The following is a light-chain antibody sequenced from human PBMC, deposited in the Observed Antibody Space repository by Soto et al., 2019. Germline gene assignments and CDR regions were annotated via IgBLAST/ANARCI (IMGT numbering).Light chain of an antibody. J-gene: IGLJ1*01. V-gene: IGLV1-40*01. CDR1: SSNIGAGYD. CDR2: GNX. CDR3: QSYDSSLSGYV. Sequence: QSVLTQPPSVSGAPGQRVTISCTGSSSNIGAGYDVHWYQQLPGTAPKLLIYGNXXRPXGXXXRXXGSKSGTSASLAITGLQAEXEXDYYCQSYDSSLSGYVFGTGTKLTVL.